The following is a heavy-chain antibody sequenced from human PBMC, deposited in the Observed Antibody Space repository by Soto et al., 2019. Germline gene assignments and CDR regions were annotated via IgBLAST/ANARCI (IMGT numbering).Heavy chain of an antibody. J-gene: IGHJ3*02. CDR2: INAGNGNT. CDR1: GYTFTSYA. D-gene: IGHD1-26*01. Sequence: QVQLVQSGAEVKKPGASVKVSCKASGYTFTSYAMHWVRQAPGQRLEWMGWINAGNGNTKYSQKFQGRVTITRDTSASTAYMELSSLRSEDTAVYYCARDDAWELAAGRDAFDIWGQGTMVTVSS. V-gene: IGHV1-3*01. CDR3: ARDDAWELAAGRDAFDI.